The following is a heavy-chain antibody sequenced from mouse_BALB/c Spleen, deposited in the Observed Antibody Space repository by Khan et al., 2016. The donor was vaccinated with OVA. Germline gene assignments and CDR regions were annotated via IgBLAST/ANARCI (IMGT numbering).Heavy chain of an antibody. Sequence: EVQLQESGPGLVKPSQSLSLTCTVTGYSITSGYAWNWIRQFPGNKLEWMGYISYSGGTSYNPSLKSRISITRDTSKKQFFLQLNSVTTEDTATYYCARGNYYGYYFDYGGQGTTLTVSS. D-gene: IGHD1-1*01. CDR2: ISYSGGT. J-gene: IGHJ2*01. CDR1: GYSITSGYA. CDR3: ARGNYYGYYFDY. V-gene: IGHV3-2*02.